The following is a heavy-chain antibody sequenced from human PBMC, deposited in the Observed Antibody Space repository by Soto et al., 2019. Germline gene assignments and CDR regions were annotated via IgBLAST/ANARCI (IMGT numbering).Heavy chain of an antibody. CDR3: ARGRITMVRGVVFDY. V-gene: IGHV4-34*01. J-gene: IGHJ4*02. D-gene: IGHD3-10*01. CDR1: GGSFSGYY. CDR2: INHSGST. Sequence: SETLSLTCAVYGGSFSGYYWSWIRQPPGKGLEWIGEINHSGSTNYNPSLKSRVTISVDTSKNQFSLKLSSVTAADTAVYYCARGRITMVRGVVFDYWGQGTLVTVSS.